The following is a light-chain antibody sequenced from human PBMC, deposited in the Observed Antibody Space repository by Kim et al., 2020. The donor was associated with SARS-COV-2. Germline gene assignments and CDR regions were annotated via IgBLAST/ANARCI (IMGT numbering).Light chain of an antibody. Sequence: ALVGERDTITCRASQDIGNDLGWYQQSPGRAPKRLIYGASNLQSGVPSRFSGSGSETEFTLTINSLQPEDFATYFCLQHRTYPITFGQGTRLEIK. CDR1: QDIGND. V-gene: IGKV1-17*01. CDR2: GAS. CDR3: LQHRTYPIT. J-gene: IGKJ5*01.